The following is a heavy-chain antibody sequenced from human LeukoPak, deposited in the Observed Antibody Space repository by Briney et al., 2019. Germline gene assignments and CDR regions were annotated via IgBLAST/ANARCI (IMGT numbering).Heavy chain of an antibody. Sequence: SQTLSLTCTVSSFSIVSGDYYWTWIRQRPGKGLEWIGNVYYSGSTNYNPSLRSRVSISKDTSKNQFSLNLRSVTAADTALYFCAGCHYDVLTGYRREFHYWGPGSLVTVSS. D-gene: IGHD3-9*01. CDR2: VYYSGST. CDR3: AGCHYDVLTGYRREFHY. CDR1: SFSIVSGDYY. V-gene: IGHV4-30-4*01. J-gene: IGHJ4*02.